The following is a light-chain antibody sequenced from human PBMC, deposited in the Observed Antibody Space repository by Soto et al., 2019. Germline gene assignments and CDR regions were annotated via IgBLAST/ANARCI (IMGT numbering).Light chain of an antibody. CDR1: SPNIGTNT. J-gene: IGLJ2*01. CDR3: EAWDDSRYGAV. CDR2: SND. Sequence: QSVLTQPPSASWTPGQGVTISCSGNSPNIGTNTVNWYKQLPGTAPKLLIYSNDLRPSGVPDRFSGSKSGTSASLAISGLQSEDEADYYCEAWDDSRYGAVFGGGTKVTVL. V-gene: IGLV1-44*01.